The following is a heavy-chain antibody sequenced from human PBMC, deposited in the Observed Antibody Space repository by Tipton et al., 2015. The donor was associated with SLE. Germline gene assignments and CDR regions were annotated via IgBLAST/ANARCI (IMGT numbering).Heavy chain of an antibody. J-gene: IGHJ6*02. CDR3: VVTRGHYYYYGMDV. CDR1: GGSFSGYY. V-gene: IGHV4-34*01. D-gene: IGHD2-2*01. CDR2: INHSGST. Sequence: TLSLTCAVYGGSFSGYYWNWIRQPPGKGLEWIGEINHSGSTNYNPSLKSRVTISVDTSKNQFSLKLSSVTAADTAVYYCVVTRGHYYYYGMDVWGQGTTVTVSS.